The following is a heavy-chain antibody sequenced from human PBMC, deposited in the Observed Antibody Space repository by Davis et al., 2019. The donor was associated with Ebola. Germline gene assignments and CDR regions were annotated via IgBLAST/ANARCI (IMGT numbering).Heavy chain of an antibody. CDR2: ISGAGHT. J-gene: IGHJ5*02. CDR1: GFTFNNYA. CDR3: ARRSYTNSGWFDL. V-gene: IGHV3-23*01. Sequence: GESLKISCAASGFTFNNYAMGWVRQAPGKGLDWVSAISGAGHTHYADSVKGRFNISRDNSKKTLYLQMNSLRPDDTAVYYCARRSYTNSGWFDLWGQGTLVTVSS. D-gene: IGHD3-16*01.